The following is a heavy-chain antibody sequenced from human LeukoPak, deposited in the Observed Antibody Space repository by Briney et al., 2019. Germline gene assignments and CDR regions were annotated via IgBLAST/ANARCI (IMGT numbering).Heavy chain of an antibody. CDR1: GFTFSSYS. CDR2: ISSSSSYI. V-gene: IGHV3-21*01. D-gene: IGHD5-12*01. J-gene: IGHJ5*02. Sequence: GGSLRLSCAASGFTFSSYSMNWVRQAPGKGLEWVSSISSSSSYIYYADSVKGRFTISRDNAKNSLYLQMNSLRAEDMAVYYCARRGIVATIGGNWFDPWGQGTLVTVSS. CDR3: ARRGIVATIGGNWFDP.